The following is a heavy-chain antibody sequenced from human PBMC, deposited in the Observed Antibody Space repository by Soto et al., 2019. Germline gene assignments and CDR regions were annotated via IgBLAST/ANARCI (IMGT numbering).Heavy chain of an antibody. CDR1: GFTFSSYE. J-gene: IGHJ4*02. D-gene: IGHD5-12*01. V-gene: IGHV3-48*03. CDR2: ISSSGSTI. Sequence: EVQLVESGGGLVQPGGSLRLSCAASGFTFSSYEMNWVRQAPGKWLEWVSYISSSGSTIYYADSVKGRFTISRDNAKKSLYLQMNSLRAEDTAVYYCARHIGRTNTDYWGQGTLVIVSS. CDR3: ARHIGRTNTDY.